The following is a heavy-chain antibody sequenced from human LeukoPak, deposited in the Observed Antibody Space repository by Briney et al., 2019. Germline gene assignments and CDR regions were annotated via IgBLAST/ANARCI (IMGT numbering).Heavy chain of an antibody. D-gene: IGHD6-13*01. CDR1: GGSISSYY. CDR2: IYYSGST. J-gene: IGHJ6*02. Sequence: SETLSLTCTVSGGSISSYYWSWIRQPPGKGLEWIGYIYYSGSTNYNPSLKSRVTISVDTSKNQSSLKLSSVTAADTAVYYCARDRAIAAYDYYYYGMDVWGQGTTVTVSS. CDR3: ARDRAIAAYDYYYYGMDV. V-gene: IGHV4-59*01.